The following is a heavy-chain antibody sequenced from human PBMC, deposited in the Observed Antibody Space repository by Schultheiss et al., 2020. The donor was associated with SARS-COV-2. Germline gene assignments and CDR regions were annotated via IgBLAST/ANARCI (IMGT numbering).Heavy chain of an antibody. V-gene: IGHV3-53*01. D-gene: IGHD3-22*01. CDR1: GFTVSSNY. CDR2: ISGSGGST. CDR3: ARGSPTESYYYDSSGVHAFDI. J-gene: IGHJ3*02. Sequence: GGSLRLSCAASGFTVSSNYMSWVRQAQGKGLEWVSAISGSGGSTYYADSVKGRFTISRDNSKNTLYLQMNSLRAEDTAVYYCARGSPTESYYYDSSGVHAFDIWGQGTMVTVSS.